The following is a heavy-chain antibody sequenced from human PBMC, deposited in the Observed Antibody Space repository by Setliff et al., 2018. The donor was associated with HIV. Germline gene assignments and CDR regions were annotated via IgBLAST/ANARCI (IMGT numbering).Heavy chain of an antibody. CDR1: GYTFTSYD. V-gene: IGHV1-8*03. Sequence: GASVXVSCKASGYTFTSYDINWVRQATGQGLEWMGWMNPNSGNTGYAQKFQGRVTLTRNTSISTAYMELSSLRSEDTAVYYCARGRVQDIVVVPAAKGVRRGNWFDPWGQGTQVTVSS. CDR2: MNPNSGNT. CDR3: ARGRVQDIVVVPAAKGVRRGNWFDP. J-gene: IGHJ5*02. D-gene: IGHD2-2*01.